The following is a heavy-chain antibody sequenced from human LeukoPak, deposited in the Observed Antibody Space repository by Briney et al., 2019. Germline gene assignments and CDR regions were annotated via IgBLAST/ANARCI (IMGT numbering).Heavy chain of an antibody. J-gene: IGHJ6*02. V-gene: IGHV1-18*01. CDR2: ISAYNGNT. CDR1: GYTFTSYG. Sequence: ASVKVSCTASGYTFTSYGISWVRQAPGQGLEWMGWISAYNGNTNYAQKLQGRVTMTTDTSTSTAYMELRSLRSDDTAVYYCARVAYYYDSSGLDVWGQGTTVTVSS. CDR3: ARVAYYYDSSGLDV. D-gene: IGHD3-22*01.